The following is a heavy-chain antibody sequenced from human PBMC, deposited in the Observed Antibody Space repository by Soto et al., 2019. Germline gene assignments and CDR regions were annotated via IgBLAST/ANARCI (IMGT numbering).Heavy chain of an antibody. CDR1: GGSISSYY. D-gene: IGHD2-15*01. CDR3: ARHSSRFCSGGSCYDDAFDI. Sequence: QVQLQESGPGLVKPSETLSLTCTVSGGSISSYYWSWIRQPPGKGLEWIGYIYYSGSTNYNPSLKIRVTISVDTSKNQFSLKLSSVTAADTAVYYCARHSSRFCSGGSCYDDAFDIWGQGTMVTVSS. V-gene: IGHV4-59*08. CDR2: IYYSGST. J-gene: IGHJ3*02.